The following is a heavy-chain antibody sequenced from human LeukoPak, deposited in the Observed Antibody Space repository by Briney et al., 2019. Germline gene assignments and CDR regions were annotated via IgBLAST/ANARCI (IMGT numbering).Heavy chain of an antibody. D-gene: IGHD6-19*01. CDR2: ISAYNGNT. Sequence: ASVKLSCKASGSTFTSYCISWVRQAPGQGLEWMGWISAYNGNTNYAQKLQGRVTMTTDTSTSTAYMELRSLRYDDTAFYYWARSPHVPGVMDYWGQGTPVTVSS. CDR3: ARSPHVPGVMDY. J-gene: IGHJ4*02. V-gene: IGHV1-18*01. CDR1: GSTFTSYC.